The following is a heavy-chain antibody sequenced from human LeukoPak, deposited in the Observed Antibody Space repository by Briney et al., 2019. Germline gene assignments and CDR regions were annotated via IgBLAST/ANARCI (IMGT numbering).Heavy chain of an antibody. D-gene: IGHD3-10*01. V-gene: IGHV3-23*01. Sequence: GGSLRLSCSASGFTFSSYAMSWVRQAPGKGLEGGSAISGSGGSTYYADSVKGRFTISRDNSKNTLYLQMNSLRAEDTAVYYCAKDGLWFGIDYWGQGTLVTVSS. CDR3: AKDGLWFGIDY. J-gene: IGHJ4*02. CDR2: ISGSGGST. CDR1: GFTFSSYA.